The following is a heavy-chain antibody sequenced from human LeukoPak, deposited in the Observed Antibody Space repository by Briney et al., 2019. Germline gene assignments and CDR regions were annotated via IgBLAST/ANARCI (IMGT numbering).Heavy chain of an antibody. CDR3: ARGPPYYYDSSGYLAEYFQH. D-gene: IGHD3-22*01. J-gene: IGHJ1*01. CDR2: IYSGGST. CDR1: GFTVSSNY. Sequence: GGSLRLSCAASGFTVSSNYMSWVRQAPGKGLEWVSVIYSGGSTYYADSVKGRFTISRDNSKNTLYLQMNSLRAEDTAVYYCARGPPYYYDSSGYLAEYFQHWGQGTLVTVSS. V-gene: IGHV3-66*01.